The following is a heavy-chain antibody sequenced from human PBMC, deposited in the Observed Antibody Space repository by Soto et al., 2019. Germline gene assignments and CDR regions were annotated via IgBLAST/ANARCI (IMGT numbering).Heavy chain of an antibody. Sequence: QLQLQESGPGLVKPSENLSLTCTVSGGSISSSSYYWGWIRQPPGKGLEWIGSIYYSGSTYYNPSLKSRVTISVDTSKNQFSLKLSSVTAADTAVYYCARHGYSYAFDYWGQGTLVTVSS. J-gene: IGHJ4*02. CDR3: ARHGYSYAFDY. V-gene: IGHV4-39*01. D-gene: IGHD5-18*01. CDR2: IYYSGST. CDR1: GGSISSSSYY.